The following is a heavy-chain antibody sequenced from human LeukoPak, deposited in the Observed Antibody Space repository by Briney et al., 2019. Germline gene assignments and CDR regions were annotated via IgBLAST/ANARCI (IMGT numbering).Heavy chain of an antibody. CDR1: GGSISSGDYY. V-gene: IGHV4-30-4*01. Sequence: PSQTLSLTCTVSGGSISSGDYYWSWIRQPPGKGLEWIGYIYYSGSTYYNPSLKSRVTISVDTSKNQFSLKLSSVTAADTAVYYCARGGGGIYSGSYGVRVDDAFDIWGQGTMVTVSS. CDR2: IYYSGST. D-gene: IGHD1-26*01. J-gene: IGHJ3*02. CDR3: ARGGGGIYSGSYGVRVDDAFDI.